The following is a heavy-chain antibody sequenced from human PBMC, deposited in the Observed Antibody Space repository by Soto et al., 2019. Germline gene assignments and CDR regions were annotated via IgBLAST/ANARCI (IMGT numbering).Heavy chain of an antibody. D-gene: IGHD2-21*01. J-gene: IGHJ4*02. Sequence: SLRLSFAASGFTFSSYGMHWVRHAPGKGLVRVAVISSDGSNKYYADSVKGRFTISRDNSKNTLYLQMNSLRAEDTAVYYCAKARVGYYSLTCSQFCPVFDRRGQGDHFTVSS. CDR1: GFTFSSYG. CDR2: ISSDGSNK. V-gene: IGHV3-30*18. CDR3: AKARVGYYSLTCSQFCPVFDR.